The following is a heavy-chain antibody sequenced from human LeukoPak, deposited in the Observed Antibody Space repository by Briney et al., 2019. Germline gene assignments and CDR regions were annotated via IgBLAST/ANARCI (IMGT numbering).Heavy chain of an antibody. J-gene: IGHJ4*02. D-gene: IGHD3-22*01. CDR2: IYTSGST. CDR3: ARESGYYYDTSGYTFDY. V-gene: IGHV4-4*07. CDR1: GGSISSYY. Sequence: SETLSLTCTVSGGSISSYYWSWIRQSAGKGLEWIGRIYTSGSTNYNPSLRSRVSMSVDTSKNQFSLRLRSVTAADTAVYYCARESGYYYDTSGYTFDYWGQGILVTVSS.